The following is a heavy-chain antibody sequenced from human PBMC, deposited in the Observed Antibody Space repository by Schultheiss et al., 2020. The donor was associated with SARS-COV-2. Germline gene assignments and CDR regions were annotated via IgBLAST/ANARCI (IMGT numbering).Heavy chain of an antibody. D-gene: IGHD3-3*01. Sequence: SETLSLTCSVSGDAISSYYWSWIRQPPGKGLEWIGYIYYSGSTYYNPSLKSRVTISVDTSKNQFSLKLSSVTAGDTAVYYCARGRLRFLEGSTYYGMDVWGQGTTVTVSS. V-gene: IGHV4-59*12. CDR2: IYYSGST. CDR3: ARGRLRFLEGSTYYGMDV. J-gene: IGHJ6*02. CDR1: GDAISSYY.